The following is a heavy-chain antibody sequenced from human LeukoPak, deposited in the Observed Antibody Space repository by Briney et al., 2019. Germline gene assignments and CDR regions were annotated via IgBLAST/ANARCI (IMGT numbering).Heavy chain of an antibody. Sequence: PGGSLRLSCAASRFTFSSYSMNSVRQAPGKGLEWVSSISSSSSYIYYADSVKGRFTISRDNAKNSLYLQMNSLRAEDTAVYYCARDYEWGRASFDYWGQGTLVTVSS. J-gene: IGHJ4*02. D-gene: IGHD1-26*01. CDR3: ARDYEWGRASFDY. V-gene: IGHV3-21*01. CDR2: ISSSSSYI. CDR1: RFTFSSYS.